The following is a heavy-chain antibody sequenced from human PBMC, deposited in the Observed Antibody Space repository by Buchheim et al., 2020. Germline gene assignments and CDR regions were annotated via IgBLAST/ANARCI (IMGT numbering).Heavy chain of an antibody. J-gene: IGHJ6*02. CDR3: ARERVTTPYYYYGMDV. CDR1: GGSISSGSYY. D-gene: IGHD4-17*01. Sequence: QVQLQESGPGLVKPSQTLSLTCTVSGGSISSGSYYWSWIRQPAGKGLEWIGRIYTSGSTNYNPSLKSRGTISVDTSKNQFSLKLSSVTAADTAVYYCARERVTTPYYYYGMDVWGQGTT. V-gene: IGHV4-61*02. CDR2: IYTSGST.